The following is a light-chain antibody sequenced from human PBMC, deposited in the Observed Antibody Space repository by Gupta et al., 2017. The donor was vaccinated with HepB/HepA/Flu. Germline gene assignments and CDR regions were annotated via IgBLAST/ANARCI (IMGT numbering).Light chain of an antibody. CDR3: QQRSNWPIT. Sequence: IVFTQSPATLSLSPGERATLSCRASQSVCSYLAWYQQKPGQAPRLLIYDASNRATGIPARFSGSGSGTDFTLTISSLEPEDFAVYYCQQRSNWPITFGQGTRLEIK. CDR1: QSVCSY. J-gene: IGKJ5*01. V-gene: IGKV3-11*01. CDR2: DAS.